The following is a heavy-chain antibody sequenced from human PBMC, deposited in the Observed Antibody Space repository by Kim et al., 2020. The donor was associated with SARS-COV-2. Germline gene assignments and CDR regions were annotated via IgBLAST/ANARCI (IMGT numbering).Heavy chain of an antibody. J-gene: IGHJ6*04. V-gene: IGHV3-21*01. CDR1: GFTFSSYS. CDR2: ISSRSSYL. D-gene: IGHD3-22*01. CDR3: ARDWYYYDSSGYYYYVVDV. Sequence: GGSLRLSCAASGFTFSSYSMNWVRQAPGKGLEWVSSISSRSSYLYYADSVKGRFTTSRDNAKNSLYLQMNSLRAEATAVYYCARDWYYYDSSGYYYYVVDVWGEETTVTVSS.